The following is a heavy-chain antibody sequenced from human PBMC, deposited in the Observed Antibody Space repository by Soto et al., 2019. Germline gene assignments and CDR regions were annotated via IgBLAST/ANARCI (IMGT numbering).Heavy chain of an antibody. V-gene: IGHV1-18*01. J-gene: IGHJ5*02. Sequence: ASVKVSCKASGYTFTSYGISWVRQAPGQGLEWMGWISAYNGNTNYAQKLQGRVTMTTDTSTSTAYMELRSLRSDDTAVYYCARDLIDLGDCSSTSCQNWFDAWGQGTLVTVSS. CDR3: ARDLIDLGDCSSTSCQNWFDA. CDR2: ISAYNGNT. CDR1: GYTFTSYG. D-gene: IGHD2-2*01.